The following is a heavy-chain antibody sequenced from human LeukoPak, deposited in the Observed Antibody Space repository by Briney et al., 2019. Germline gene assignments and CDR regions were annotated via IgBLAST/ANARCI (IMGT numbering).Heavy chain of an antibody. CDR3: ASGWLRYYYFDT. CDR2: IYYSGST. Sequence: SETLSLTCTVSGGSISSYYWSWIRQPPGKGLEWIGYIYYSGSTNYNPSLKSRAAISIDTSKNQFSLNLTSVTAADTAVYYCASGWLRYYYFDTWGQGTLVTVSS. D-gene: IGHD2-21*01. CDR1: GGSISSYY. V-gene: IGHV4-59*01. J-gene: IGHJ4*02.